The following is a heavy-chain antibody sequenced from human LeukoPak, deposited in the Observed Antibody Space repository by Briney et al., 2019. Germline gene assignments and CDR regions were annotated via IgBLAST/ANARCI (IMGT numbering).Heavy chain of an antibody. V-gene: IGHV4-59*01. D-gene: IGHD1-26*01. CDR1: GGSISSYY. J-gene: IGHJ4*02. CDR3: ARGLPLSGSYEDY. Sequence: SETLSLTCAVSGGSISSYYWSWIRQPPGKGLEWIGYIYYSGSTNYNPSLKSRVTISVDTSKNQFSLKLSSVTAADTAVYYCARGLPLSGSYEDYWGQGTLVTVSS. CDR2: IYYSGST.